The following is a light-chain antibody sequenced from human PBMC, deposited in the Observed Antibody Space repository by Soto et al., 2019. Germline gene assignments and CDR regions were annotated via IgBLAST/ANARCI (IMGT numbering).Light chain of an antibody. CDR1: QSVSSFY. Sequence: EIVLTQSPGTLSLSPGERATLSCRASQSVSSFYLAWYQHKPGQAPRLLIYGASSRATGIPDRFSGSGSGTDFTLTISRLEPEDFAVYYCQQYGSSSWTFGRGTTVEIK. CDR3: QQYGSSSWT. J-gene: IGKJ1*01. CDR2: GAS. V-gene: IGKV3-20*01.